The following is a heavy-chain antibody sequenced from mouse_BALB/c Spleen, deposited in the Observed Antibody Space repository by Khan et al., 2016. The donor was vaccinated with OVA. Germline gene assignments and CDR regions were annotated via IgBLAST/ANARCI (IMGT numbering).Heavy chain of an antibody. CDR1: GFSLTDYA. CDR2: IWAGGSK. J-gene: IGHJ4*01. CDR3: AKDPPHYALDY. V-gene: IGHV2-6-5*01. Sequence: QVQLKESGPGLVAPSQSLSITCTVSGFSLTDYAVSWIRQPPGKGLEWLGVIWAGGSKYSNSALKSRLSISKDNSRSQVFLNMNSLQTDDTAMYYCAKDPPHYALDYWGQGTSVTVSS.